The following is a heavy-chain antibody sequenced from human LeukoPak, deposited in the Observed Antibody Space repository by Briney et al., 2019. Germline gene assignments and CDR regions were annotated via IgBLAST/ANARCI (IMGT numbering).Heavy chain of an antibody. Sequence: PSETLSLTCTVSGGSVSSYYWSWIRQPPGKGLEWIGYMYYSGSTNYNPSLKSRVTISIDTSKNQFSLILSSVTTADTAVYYCAREVVAAAGTVDYWGQGTLVTVSS. CDR1: GGSVSSYY. CDR2: MYYSGST. V-gene: IGHV4-59*02. J-gene: IGHJ4*02. CDR3: AREVVAAAGTVDY. D-gene: IGHD6-13*01.